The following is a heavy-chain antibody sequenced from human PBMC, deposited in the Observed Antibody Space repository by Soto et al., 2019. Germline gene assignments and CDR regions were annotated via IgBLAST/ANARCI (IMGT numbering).Heavy chain of an antibody. Sequence: QMHLQESGSGLVKPSQTLSLTCAVSGGSLSSSAYSWSWIRQPPGKGLEWIGFIYQSGSTYYNPSLKRRVPMSLDRPKNQFSLKLSSVTAADTAVYYCARELLFYDSDGFSWDDAFDIWGQGTMVTVSS. D-gene: IGHD3-22*01. V-gene: IGHV4-30-2*01. CDR2: IYQSGST. CDR1: GGSLSSSAYS. CDR3: ARELLFYDSDGFSWDDAFDI. J-gene: IGHJ3*02.